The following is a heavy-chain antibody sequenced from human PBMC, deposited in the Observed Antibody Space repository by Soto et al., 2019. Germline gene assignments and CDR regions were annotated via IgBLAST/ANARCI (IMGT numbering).Heavy chain of an antibody. CDR3: ARDERLSSSWNYYYYYMDV. CDR1: GFPFSDYY. V-gene: IGHV3-11*01. J-gene: IGHJ6*03. D-gene: IGHD6-13*01. CDR2: ISSSGSTI. Sequence: QVQLLESGGCLVKLGGSLRLSCAASGFPFSDYYISWIRQAPGKGLEWVSYISSSGSTIYYADSVKGRFTISRDNAKNSLYLQMNSLRAEDTAVYYCARDERLSSSWNYYYYYMDVCGKGTTVTVSS.